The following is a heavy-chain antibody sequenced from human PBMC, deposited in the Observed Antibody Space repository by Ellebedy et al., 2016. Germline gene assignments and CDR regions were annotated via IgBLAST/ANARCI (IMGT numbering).Heavy chain of an antibody. CDR2: MNPNSGNT. J-gene: IGHJ4*02. D-gene: IGHD3-22*01. CDR1: GNTFTSHD. CDR3: ARDLRGYDYDTTWDY. Sequence: ASVKVSXXASGNTFTSHDVNWVRQATGQGLEWMGWMNPNSGNTGYAQKFQGRVTMTRNTSISTAYMELSSLRSDDAAVYYCARDLRGYDYDTTWDYWGQGTLVSVSS. V-gene: IGHV1-8*01.